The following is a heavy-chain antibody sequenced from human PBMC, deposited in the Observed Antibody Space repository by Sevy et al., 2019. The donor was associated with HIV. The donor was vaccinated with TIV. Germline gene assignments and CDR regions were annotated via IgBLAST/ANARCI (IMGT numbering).Heavy chain of an antibody. J-gene: IGHJ6*02. CDR3: ARYQTVVAGSVSQYSYDMDV. V-gene: IGHV5-51*01. CDR2: IYPDDSDT. Sequence: GESRKISCKGSGYSFTSYWNGWVRQMPGKGLEWMGIIYPDDSDTRYSPSFHCQVTTLADKSISTAYLQWSSLKASDTATYYCARYQTVVAGSVSQYSYDMDVWGQGTTVTVSS. CDR1: GYSFTSYW. D-gene: IGHD6-19*01.